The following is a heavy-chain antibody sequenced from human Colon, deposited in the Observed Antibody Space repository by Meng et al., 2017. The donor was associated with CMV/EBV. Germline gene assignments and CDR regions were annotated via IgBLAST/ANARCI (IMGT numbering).Heavy chain of an antibody. D-gene: IGHD1-1*01. V-gene: IGHV3-21*01. Sequence: GESLKISCQASGFDFSSFGMNWFRQAPGRGVEWVASLIDSGSQTFYADSVKGRFTISRDNAKNSVDLQMTSLRAEDTAVYFCSRDRYFHDYWGQGTLVTVSS. CDR1: GFDFSSFG. J-gene: IGHJ4*02. CDR2: LIDSGSQT. CDR3: SRDRYFHDY.